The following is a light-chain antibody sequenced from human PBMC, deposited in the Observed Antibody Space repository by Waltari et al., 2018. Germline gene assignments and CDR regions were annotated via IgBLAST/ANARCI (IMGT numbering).Light chain of an antibody. V-gene: IGKV3D-15*01. J-gene: IGKJ3*01. CDR2: GAS. CDR1: QSVSFN. Sequence: EIVMTQSPATLSVSPGERATLSCRANQSVSFNLAWYQQKPGQAPRLLIYGASTRATGIPARCSGSGSGTEFTLTISSLQSEDFVVYYCQKYNNWPFTFGPGTKVDIK. CDR3: QKYNNWPFT.